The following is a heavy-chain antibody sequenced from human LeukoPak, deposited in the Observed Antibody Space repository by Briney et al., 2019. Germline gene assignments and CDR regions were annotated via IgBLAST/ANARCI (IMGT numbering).Heavy chain of an antibody. CDR1: GFTFSSYG. CDR3: ARGPYYDSSGYYLFDY. D-gene: IGHD3-22*01. J-gene: IGHJ4*02. CDR2: IWYDGSNK. Sequence: GGPLRLSCAASGFTFSSYGMHWVRQAPGKGLEWVAVIWYDGSNKYYADSVKGRFTISRDNSKNTLYLQMNSLRAEDTAVYYCARGPYYDSSGYYLFDYWGQGTLVTVSS. V-gene: IGHV3-33*01.